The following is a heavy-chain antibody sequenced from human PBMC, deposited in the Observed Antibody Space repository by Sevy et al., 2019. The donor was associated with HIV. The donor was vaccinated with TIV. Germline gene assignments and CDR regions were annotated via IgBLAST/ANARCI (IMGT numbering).Heavy chain of an antibody. J-gene: IGHJ4*02. V-gene: IGHV3-7*04. D-gene: IGHD3-16*02. CDR3: ARGNRCSFDY. CDR1: GFSFSHYW. Sequence: GGSLRLSCAASGFSFSHYWMHWVRQAPGKGLEWGANKKQDESEKNYVASVKDRFTISRDNAKNSVYLQMNSLLPDDTAIYYCARGNRCSFDYWGQGTLVTVSS. CDR2: KKQDESEK.